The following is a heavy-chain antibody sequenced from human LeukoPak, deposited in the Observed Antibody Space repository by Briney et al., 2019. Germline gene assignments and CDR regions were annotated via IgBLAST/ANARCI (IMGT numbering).Heavy chain of an antibody. J-gene: IGHJ4*02. V-gene: IGHV4-61*09. CDR1: GGSITSGSYY. D-gene: IGHD1-1*01. CDR3: ARGGNWNSYYFDY. CDR2: IYTSGST. Sequence: SQTLSLTCTVSGGSITSGSYYWNWIRQPAGKGLEWIGHIYTSGSTSYNPSLKNRVSISVDTSKNQFSLKLTSVTAADTAVYYCARGGNWNSYYFDYWGQGTLVTVSS.